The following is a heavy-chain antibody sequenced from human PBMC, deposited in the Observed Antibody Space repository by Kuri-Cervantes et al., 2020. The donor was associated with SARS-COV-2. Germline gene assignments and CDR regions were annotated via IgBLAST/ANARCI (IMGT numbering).Heavy chain of an antibody. CDR3: ASFHPAARIFDY. Sequence: GGSLRLSCAASGFTFSSYSMNWVRQAPGKGLEWVSSISSSSSYIYYADSVKGRFTISRDNAKNSLYLQMNSLRAEDTAVYYCASFHPAARIFDYWGQGTLVTVSS. CDR2: ISSSSSYI. J-gene: IGHJ4*02. V-gene: IGHV3-21*01. D-gene: IGHD2-2*01. CDR1: GFTFSSYS.